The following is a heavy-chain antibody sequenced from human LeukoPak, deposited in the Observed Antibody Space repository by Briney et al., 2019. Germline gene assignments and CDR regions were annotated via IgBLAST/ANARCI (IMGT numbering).Heavy chain of an antibody. V-gene: IGHV4-39*07. CDR1: GGSISSGSYY. D-gene: IGHD6-13*01. J-gene: IGHJ4*02. CDR2: IYYSGST. Sequence: SETLSLTCTVSGGSISSGSYYWGWIRQPPGKGLEWIGSIYYSGSTYFNPSLKSRVTISEATSKNQFSLKLSSVTAADTAVYYCATGLRWSSSWYGYFDYWGQGTLVTVSS. CDR3: ATGLRWSSSWYGYFDY.